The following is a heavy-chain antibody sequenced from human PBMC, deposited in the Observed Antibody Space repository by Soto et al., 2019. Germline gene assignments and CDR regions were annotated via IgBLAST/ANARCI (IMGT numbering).Heavy chain of an antibody. CDR1: GFSIGGYY. V-gene: IGHV4-59*01. Sequence: SETLSLTCSVSGFSIGGYYWSWIRQSPEKGLEWIGHMYYGGSTKYNPSLGSRVTISGDTSKNHFSLKLSSVTAADTAVYYCARGLDTVTYFDFWGQGTLVTVSS. CDR2: MYYGGST. J-gene: IGHJ4*02. CDR3: ARGLDTVTYFDF. D-gene: IGHD4-17*01.